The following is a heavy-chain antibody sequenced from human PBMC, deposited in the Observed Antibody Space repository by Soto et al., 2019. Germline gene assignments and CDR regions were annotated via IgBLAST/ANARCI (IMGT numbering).Heavy chain of an antibody. J-gene: IGHJ4*02. CDR1: GYKFGSAW. CDR2: IKPGTSDI. CDR3: ARQLSHICDS. D-gene: IGHD3-3*02. V-gene: IGHV5-51*01. Sequence: GSLKISCKGVGYKFGSAWIGWVRQMPGEGLEWMGIIKPGTSDIRYSPSCRGHVTISADEAVSTAYLQWSSLKASDTAMYYCARQLSHICDSWGQGTLVTVSS.